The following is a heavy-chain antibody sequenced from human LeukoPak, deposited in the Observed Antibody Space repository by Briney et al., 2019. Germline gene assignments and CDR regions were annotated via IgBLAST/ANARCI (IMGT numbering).Heavy chain of an antibody. D-gene: IGHD6-13*01. CDR3: ARDHDSSSCPYFDY. Sequence: GGSLRLSCTGSGFTFGDYALNWVRQAPGKGLEWVSGISPSGDITYYADSVMGRFSISRDNAKNSLYLQMNSLRAEDTAVYYCARDHDSSSCPYFDYWGQGTLVTVSS. CDR1: GFTFGDYA. CDR2: ISPSGDIT. V-gene: IGHV3-23*01. J-gene: IGHJ4*02.